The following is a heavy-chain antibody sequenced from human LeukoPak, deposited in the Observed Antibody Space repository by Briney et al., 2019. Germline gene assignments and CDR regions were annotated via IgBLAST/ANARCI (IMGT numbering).Heavy chain of an antibody. CDR1: GGSISSGGHP. CDR3: ARDSNINNWFAP. Sequence: TLSLTCIVSGGSISSGGHPWSWIRQSPGKGLEWIGYIYDSGSTFYNPSLKSRVTMSIDRSNNQFSLKLSSVTAADTAVYYCARDSNINNWFAPWGQGTLVTVSS. D-gene: IGHD2/OR15-2a*01. V-gene: IGHV4-30-2*06. CDR2: IYDSGST. J-gene: IGHJ5*02.